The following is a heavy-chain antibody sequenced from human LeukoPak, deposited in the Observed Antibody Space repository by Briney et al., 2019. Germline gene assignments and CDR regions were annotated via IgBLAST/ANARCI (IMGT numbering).Heavy chain of an antibody. CDR2: IKQDGSEK. CDR1: GFTXSSYW. V-gene: IGHV3-7*01. CDR3: ARDRGIVATHDAFDI. Sequence: SGFTXSSYWXSWVRQAPGKXXEWVANIKQDGSEKYYVDSVKGRFTISRDNAKNSLYLQMNSLRAEDTAVYYCARDRGIVATHDAFDIWGQGTMVTVSS. J-gene: IGHJ3*02. D-gene: IGHD5-12*01.